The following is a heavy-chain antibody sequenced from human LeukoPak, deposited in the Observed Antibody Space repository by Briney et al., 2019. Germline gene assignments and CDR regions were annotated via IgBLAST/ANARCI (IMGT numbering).Heavy chain of an antibody. Sequence: GRSLRLSCAASGFTFSSYAMHWVRQAPGKGLEWVSYISSSSSTIYYADSVKGRFTISRDNAKNSLYLQMSSLRDEDTAVYYCARASFQRWLQLGGDWGQGTLVTVSS. CDR1: GFTFSSYA. J-gene: IGHJ4*02. V-gene: IGHV3-48*02. CDR3: ARASFQRWLQLGGD. CDR2: ISSSSSTI. D-gene: IGHD5-24*01.